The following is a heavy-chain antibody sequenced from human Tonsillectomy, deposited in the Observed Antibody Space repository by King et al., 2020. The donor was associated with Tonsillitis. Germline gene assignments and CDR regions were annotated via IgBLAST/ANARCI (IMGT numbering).Heavy chain of an antibody. CDR1: GYSFSSYW. D-gene: IGHD6-19*01. V-gene: IGHV5-51*01. Sequence: QLVQSGAEVKKPGESLKISCKGSGYSFSSYWIGWVRQTPGRGLEWMGIIYPSDSDTRYSPSFQGQVTILADKSISTAYLQWGSLKASDTAMYYCARLMYSSGWYLVYWGQGTLVTVPS. CDR3: ARLMYSSGWYLVY. CDR2: IYPSDSDT. J-gene: IGHJ4*02.